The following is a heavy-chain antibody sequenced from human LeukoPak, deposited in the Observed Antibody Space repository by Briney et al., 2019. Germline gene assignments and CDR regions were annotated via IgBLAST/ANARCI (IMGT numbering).Heavy chain of an antibody. CDR1: GFTFSSYG. D-gene: IGHD1-1*01. V-gene: IGHV3-30*02. CDR3: ARDGTNERHFDI. J-gene: IGHJ3*02. CDR2: IRYDGSNK. Sequence: GGSLRLSCAASGFTFSSYGMHWVRQAPGKGLEWVAFIRYDGSNKYYADSVKGRFTISRDNAKNSLYLQMNSLRAEDTAVYYCARDGTNERHFDIWGQGTMVTVSS.